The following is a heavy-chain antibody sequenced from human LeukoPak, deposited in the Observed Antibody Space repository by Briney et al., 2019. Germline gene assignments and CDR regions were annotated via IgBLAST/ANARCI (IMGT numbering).Heavy chain of an antibody. D-gene: IGHD1-1*01. Sequence: ASVKVSCKASGYTFTSHGISWVRQAPGQGLEWMGWISAYNGNTNYAQKLQGRVTMTTDTSTSTAYMELRSLRSDDTAVYYCARPPTGRSYWFDPWGQGTLVIVSS. V-gene: IGHV1-18*01. CDR1: GYTFTSHG. CDR3: ARPPTGRSYWFDP. J-gene: IGHJ5*02. CDR2: ISAYNGNT.